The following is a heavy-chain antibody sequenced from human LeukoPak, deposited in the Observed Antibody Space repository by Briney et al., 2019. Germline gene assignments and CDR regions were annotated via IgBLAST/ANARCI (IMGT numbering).Heavy chain of an antibody. Sequence: ASVKVSCKASGYTFTGYYMHWVRQAPGQGLEWMGWINPKSGGTNYAQKFLGRVTMTRDTSISTAYMELSRLRSEDTAVYYCASSITIFGVVRDYWGQGTLVTVSS. J-gene: IGHJ4*02. CDR1: GYTFTGYY. CDR2: INPKSGGT. CDR3: ASSITIFGVVRDY. D-gene: IGHD3-3*01. V-gene: IGHV1-2*02.